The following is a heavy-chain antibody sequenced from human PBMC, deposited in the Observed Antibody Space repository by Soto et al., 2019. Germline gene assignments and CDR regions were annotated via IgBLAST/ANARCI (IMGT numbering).Heavy chain of an antibody. CDR2: ITSNSDYT. D-gene: IGHD3-9*01. Sequence: GGSLRLSCAASGFTFKDYYMAWIRQAPGKGLEWVSYITSNSDYTNYADSVKGRFTISRDNAKSSLWLQMSSLTVEDTAVYYCARGAGNILTGYHFDYWGQGTLVTVSS. V-gene: IGHV3-11*05. CDR1: GFTFKDYY. J-gene: IGHJ4*02. CDR3: ARGAGNILTGYHFDY.